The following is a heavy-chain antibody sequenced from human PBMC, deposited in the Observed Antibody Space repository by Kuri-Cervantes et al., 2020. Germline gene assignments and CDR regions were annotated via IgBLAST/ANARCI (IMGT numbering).Heavy chain of an antibody. CDR2: IIPIFGTA. CDR3: ARGLILGGGETYESAFDI. D-gene: IGHD2-21*01. J-gene: IGHJ3*02. CDR1: GGTFSSYA. V-gene: IGHV1-69*13. Sequence: SVKVSCKASGGTFSSYAISWVRQAPGQGLEWMGGIIPIFGTANYAQKFQGRVTTTADESTSTAYMELSSLRSEDTAVYYCARGLILGGGETYESAFDIWGQGTMVTVSS.